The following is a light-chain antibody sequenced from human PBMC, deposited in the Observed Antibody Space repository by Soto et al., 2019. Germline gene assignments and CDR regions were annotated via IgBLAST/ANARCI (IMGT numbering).Light chain of an antibody. V-gene: IGKV1-5*03. CDR2: KAS. J-gene: IGKJ5*01. CDR1: QTISSW. Sequence: DIQMTQSPSTLSGSVGDRVTITCRASQTISSWLAWYQQKPGKAPKLLIYKASTLKSGVPSRFSGSGSGTEFTLTISSLEPEDYAVYHCQQYGNSPITFGQGTRLEIK. CDR3: QQYGNSPIT.